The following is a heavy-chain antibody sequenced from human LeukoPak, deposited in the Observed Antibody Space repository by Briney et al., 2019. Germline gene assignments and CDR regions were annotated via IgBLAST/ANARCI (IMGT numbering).Heavy chain of an antibody. V-gene: IGHV3-30*03. J-gene: IGHJ6*02. CDR2: IAYDGSNK. CDR3: ARDQGVVVHGKYHYYGMDV. D-gene: IGHD3-22*01. Sequence: GGSLRLSCAISGITLSNYGMSWVRQAPGKGLEWVAAIAYDGSNKYYADSVKGRFTISRDNSKKTLYLQMNSLRAEDTAVYYCARDQGVVVHGKYHYYGMDVWGQGTTVTVSS. CDR1: GITLSNYG.